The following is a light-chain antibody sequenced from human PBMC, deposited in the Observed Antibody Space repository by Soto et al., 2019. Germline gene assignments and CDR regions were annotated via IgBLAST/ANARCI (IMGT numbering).Light chain of an antibody. CDR3: QQRNYWQVT. V-gene: IGKV3D-11*02. J-gene: IGKJ5*01. Sequence: EIVLTQSPATLSVSPGERSTLSCRAIQSVSSNLAWYQQKPGQAPRLLIYDVSNRATGIPARFSGSGSGTDFTLTISSLEPEDFEIYYCQQRNYWQVTFGQGTRLEIK. CDR1: QSVSSN. CDR2: DVS.